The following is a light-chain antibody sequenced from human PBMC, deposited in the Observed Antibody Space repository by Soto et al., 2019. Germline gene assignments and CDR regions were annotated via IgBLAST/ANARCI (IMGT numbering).Light chain of an antibody. CDR2: EVT. V-gene: IGLV2-14*01. CDR3: SSYTSSNTGV. Sequence: QSALTQPASVSGSPGQSITISCTGTSSDVGGYNYVAWYQQHPDKAPKLMIYEVTNRPSGVSNRFSGSKSGNTASLTISGLQADDDADYYCSSYTSSNTGVFGTGNKLTVL. J-gene: IGLJ1*01. CDR1: SSDVGGYNY.